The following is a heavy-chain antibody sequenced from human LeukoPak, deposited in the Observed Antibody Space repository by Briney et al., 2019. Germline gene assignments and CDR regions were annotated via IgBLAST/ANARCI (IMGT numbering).Heavy chain of an antibody. J-gene: IGHJ4*02. CDR1: GGSISSHY. CDR3: ARGRGYGYGIDY. Sequence: SETLSPTCSVSGGSISSHYWSWIRQPPGRGLEWVGYIIYSGSTNYNPSLNSRVTISVDTSKNQFSLKLSSVTAADTAMYYCARGRGYGYGIDYWGQGTLVTVSS. D-gene: IGHD5-18*01. V-gene: IGHV4-59*11. CDR2: IIYSGST.